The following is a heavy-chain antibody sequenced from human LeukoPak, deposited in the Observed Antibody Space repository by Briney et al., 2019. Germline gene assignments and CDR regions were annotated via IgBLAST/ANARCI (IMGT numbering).Heavy chain of an antibody. V-gene: IGHV1-46*01. J-gene: IGHJ4*02. CDR3: ARDPDKDYYYDSSGYYMYY. CDR1: GYTFTGYY. CDR2: INPSGGST. Sequence: ASVKVSCKASGYTFTGYYIHWVRQAPGQGLEWMGIINPSGGSTSYAQKFQGRVTMTRDTSTSTVYMELSSLRSEDTAVYYCARDPDKDYYYDSSGYYMYYWGQGTLVTVSS. D-gene: IGHD3-22*01.